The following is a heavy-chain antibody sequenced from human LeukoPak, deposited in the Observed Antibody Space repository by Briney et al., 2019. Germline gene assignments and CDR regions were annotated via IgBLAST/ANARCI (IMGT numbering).Heavy chain of an antibody. D-gene: IGHD6-19*01. CDR2: MWNDGITG. V-gene: IGHV3-33*01. CDR3: ARDGSGWSSDY. Sequence: GGSQRLSCAASGFNFREYGMHWVRQAPGKGLEWVAVMWNDGITGKYADSVRGRFSVSRDNSKNTVYLQMDSLRADDTSVYYCARDGSGWSSDYWGQGTLVTVSS. J-gene: IGHJ4*02. CDR1: GFNFREYG.